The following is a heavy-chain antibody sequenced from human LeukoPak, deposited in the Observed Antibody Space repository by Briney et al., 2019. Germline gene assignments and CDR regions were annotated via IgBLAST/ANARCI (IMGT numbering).Heavy chain of an antibody. J-gene: IGHJ4*02. V-gene: IGHV3-48*01. Sequence: GGPLRLSCAASGFTFSSYSMNWVRQAPGKGLEWVSYISSSSSAIYYADSVKGRFTISRDNAKNSLYLQMNSLRAEDTAVYYCARAPYSGSYYGAYWGQGTLVTVSS. CDR1: GFTFSSYS. D-gene: IGHD1-26*01. CDR3: ARAPYSGSYYGAY. CDR2: ISSSSSAI.